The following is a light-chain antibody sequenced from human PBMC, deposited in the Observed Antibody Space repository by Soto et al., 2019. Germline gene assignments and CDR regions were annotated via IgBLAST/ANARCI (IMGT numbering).Light chain of an antibody. Sequence: ENVLTQSPGTLSLSPGERGTLSSRASQSVSSSYLAWYQQKPGQAPRRLIYGASSRATGIPDRFSGSGSGTDFTLTISRLEPEDFAVYYCQQYSTSPTFGEGTRLEIK. CDR2: GAS. CDR1: QSVSSSY. J-gene: IGKJ5*01. CDR3: QQYSTSPT. V-gene: IGKV3-20*01.